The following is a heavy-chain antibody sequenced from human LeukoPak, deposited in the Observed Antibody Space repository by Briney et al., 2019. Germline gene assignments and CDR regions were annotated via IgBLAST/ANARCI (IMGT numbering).Heavy chain of an antibody. CDR1: GGSIISYY. CDR2: IYYSGIT. Sequence: SETLSLTCTVSGGSIISYYWTWIRQPARKGLEGVGYIYYSGITNYNPSLKSRVTMSVDTSENQSTLKLSSVTAADKAVYYCARGGWEGPFWGQGTLVTVSS. V-gene: IGHV4-59*01. CDR3: ARGGWEGPF. D-gene: IGHD1-26*01. J-gene: IGHJ4*02.